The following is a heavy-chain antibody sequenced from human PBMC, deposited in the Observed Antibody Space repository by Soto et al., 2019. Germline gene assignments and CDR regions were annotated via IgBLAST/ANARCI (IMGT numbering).Heavy chain of an antibody. CDR1: GFTFSSYG. V-gene: IGHV3-30*18. J-gene: IGHJ3*02. Sequence: QVQLVESGGGVVQPGRSLRLSCAASGFTFSSYGMHWVRQAPGKGLEWVAVISYDGRNKYYADSVKGRFTISRDNSKNTLYLQMNSLRAEDTAVYYCAKPLAWGSEPGAFDIWGQGTMVTVSS. CDR3: AKPLAWGSEPGAFDI. CDR2: ISYDGRNK. D-gene: IGHD3-16*01.